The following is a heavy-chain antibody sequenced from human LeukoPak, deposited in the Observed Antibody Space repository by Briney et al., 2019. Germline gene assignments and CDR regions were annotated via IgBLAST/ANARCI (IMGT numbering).Heavy chain of an antibody. CDR1: GGSFSGYY. CDR3: ASDYGDYGRAFDI. CDR2: INHSGST. D-gene: IGHD4-17*01. Sequence: SETLSLTCAVYGGSFSGYYWSRIRQPPGKGLEWIGEINHSGSTNYNPSLKSRVTISVDTSKNQFSLKLSSVTAADTAVYYCASDYGDYGRAFDIWGQGTMVTVSS. J-gene: IGHJ3*02. V-gene: IGHV4-34*01.